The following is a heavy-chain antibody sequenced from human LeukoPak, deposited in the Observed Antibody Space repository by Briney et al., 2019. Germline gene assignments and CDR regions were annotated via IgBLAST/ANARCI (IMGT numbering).Heavy chain of an antibody. V-gene: IGHV3-48*03. D-gene: IGHD5-24*01. Sequence: PGGSLRLSCAASGFTFSSYEMNWVRQAPGKGLEWVSYISSSGSTIYYADSVKGRFTISRDDPKNSLYLQMNSLRAEDTAVYYCARVGYRGGGYFMDVWGRGTPVTVSS. CDR2: ISSSGSTI. CDR1: GFTFSSYE. J-gene: IGHJ6*03. CDR3: ARVGYRGGGYFMDV.